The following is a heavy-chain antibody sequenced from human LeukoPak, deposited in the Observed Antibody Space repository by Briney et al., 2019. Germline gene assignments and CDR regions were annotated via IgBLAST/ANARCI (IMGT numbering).Heavy chain of an antibody. V-gene: IGHV3-21*01. CDR2: ISSSSSYI. CDR1: GFTFSSYS. Sequence: GGSLRLSCAASGFTFSSYSMNRVRQAPGKGLEWVSSISSSSSYIYYADSVKGRFTISRDNAKNSLYLQMNSLRAEDTAVYYWARGGYSYGGHPYWGKGILVTVSS. D-gene: IGHD5-18*01. CDR3: ARGGYSYGGHPY. J-gene: IGHJ4*02.